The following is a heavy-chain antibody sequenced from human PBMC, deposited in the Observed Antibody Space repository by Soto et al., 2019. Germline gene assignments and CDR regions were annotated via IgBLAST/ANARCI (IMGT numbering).Heavy chain of an antibody. CDR2: ISSSRSII. Sequence: SGGSLRLSCAASGLTFSSYSMNWVRQAPGKGLEWVSRISSSRSIINYADSVKGRFTISRDNAKNTLYLHMNSLKASDTAMYYCARHRDNSRPPCDYWGQGTLVTVSS. V-gene: IGHV3-21*04. CDR1: GLTFSSYS. D-gene: IGHD3-16*02. CDR3: ARHRDNSRPPCDY. J-gene: IGHJ4*02.